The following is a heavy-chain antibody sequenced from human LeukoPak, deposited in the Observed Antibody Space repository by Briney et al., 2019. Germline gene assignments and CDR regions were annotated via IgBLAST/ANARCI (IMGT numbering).Heavy chain of an antibody. CDR2: IIDNSAYT. J-gene: IGHJ5*02. Sequence: PGGSLRLSCAASGFTFSSYALSWVRQAPGMGLEWVSSIIDNSAYTFYADAVKGRFTISRDNSKNTLYLQMNSLRAEDTAVYYCAKSVVTTPNWFDPWGQGTLVTVSS. CDR3: AKSVVTTPNWFDP. D-gene: IGHD3-22*01. CDR1: GFTFSSYA. V-gene: IGHV3-23*01.